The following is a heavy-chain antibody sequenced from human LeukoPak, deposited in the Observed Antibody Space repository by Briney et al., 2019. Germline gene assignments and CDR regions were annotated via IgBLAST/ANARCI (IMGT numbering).Heavy chain of an antibody. J-gene: IGHJ6*03. CDR3: ARVFSGPRYNWNDDFSYYYYMDV. D-gene: IGHD1-20*01. V-gene: IGHV3-7*01. CDR1: GFTFSSYW. Sequence: GGSLRLSCAASGFTFSSYWMSWVRQAPGKGLEWVANIKQDGSEKYYVDSVKGRFIISRDNAKNSLYLQMNSLRAEDTAVYYCARVFSGPRYNWNDDFSYYYYMDVWGKGTTVTVSS. CDR2: IKQDGSEK.